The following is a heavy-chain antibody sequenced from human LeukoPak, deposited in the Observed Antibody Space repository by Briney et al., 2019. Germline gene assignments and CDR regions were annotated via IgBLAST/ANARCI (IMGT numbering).Heavy chain of an antibody. J-gene: IGHJ6*03. V-gene: IGHV4-39*07. CDR3: ARANYGSGSYYYYYYYYMDV. Sequence: PSETLSLTCTVSGGSISSSNYYWGWIRQPPGKGLEWIGTIYYSGSTNYNPSLKSRVTISVDTSKNQFSLKLSSVTAADTAVYYCARANYGSGSYYYYYYYYMDVWGKGTTVTISS. CDR1: GGSISSSNYY. CDR2: IYYSGST. D-gene: IGHD3-10*01.